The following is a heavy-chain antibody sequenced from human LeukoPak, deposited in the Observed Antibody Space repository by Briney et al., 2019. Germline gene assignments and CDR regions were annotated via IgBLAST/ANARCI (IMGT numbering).Heavy chain of an antibody. CDR2: IKQDGSEK. Sequence: HPGGSLRLSCAASGFTFSSYWMSWVRQAPGKGLEWVANIKQDGSEKYYVDSVKGRFTISRDNAKNSLYLQMNSLRAEDTAVYYCARARSTEIKGKAVVAASRYYYGMDVWGQGTTVTVSS. D-gene: IGHD2-15*01. CDR1: GFTFSSYW. CDR3: ARARSTEIKGKAVVAASRYYYGMDV. J-gene: IGHJ6*02. V-gene: IGHV3-7*01.